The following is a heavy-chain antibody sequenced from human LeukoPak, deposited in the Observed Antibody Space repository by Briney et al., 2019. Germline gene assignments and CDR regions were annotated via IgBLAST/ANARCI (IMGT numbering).Heavy chain of an antibody. J-gene: IGHJ1*01. CDR3: AKDQGYCSGGGCYHEFFHQ. V-gene: IGHV7-4-1*02. D-gene: IGHD2-15*01. CDR1: GYTFTGYY. Sequence: ASVKVSCKASGYTFTGYYMHWVRQAPGQGLEGMGWINTDTGNPSYAQGFTGRSVFSLDPSVRTAYLQITSLKPEDTAVYYCAKDQGYCSGGGCYHEFFHQWGQGTLVTVSS. CDR2: INTDTGNP.